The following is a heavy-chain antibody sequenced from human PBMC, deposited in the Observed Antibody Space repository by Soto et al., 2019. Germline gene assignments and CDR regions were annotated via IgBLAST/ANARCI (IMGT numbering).Heavy chain of an antibody. CDR2: ISSSSGYM. V-gene: IGHV3-21*06. CDR3: ARTVMPAPYYYGMDV. J-gene: IGHJ6*02. D-gene: IGHD2-2*01. CDR1: GFTFSSYS. Sequence: GGSLRLSCAASGFTFSSYSMNWVRQAPGKGLECVSSISSSSGYMYYADSVKGRFTISRDNAKNSLYLQMNSLRAEDTAVYYCARTVMPAPYYYGMDVWGQGTTVTVSS.